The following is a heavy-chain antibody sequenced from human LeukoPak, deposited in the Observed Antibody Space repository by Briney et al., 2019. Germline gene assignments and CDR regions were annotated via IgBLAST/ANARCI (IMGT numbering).Heavy chain of an antibody. J-gene: IGHJ4*02. Sequence: PGGSLRLSCAASGFTFSSYWMSWLRQAPGKGLEWVANIKQDGSEKYYVDSVKGRFTISRDNTKNSLYLQMNSLRAEDTAVYYCARGTIAAAGYYYFDYWGQGTQVTVSS. CDR1: GFTFSSYW. V-gene: IGHV3-7*04. CDR2: IKQDGSEK. D-gene: IGHD6-13*01. CDR3: ARGTIAAAGYYYFDY.